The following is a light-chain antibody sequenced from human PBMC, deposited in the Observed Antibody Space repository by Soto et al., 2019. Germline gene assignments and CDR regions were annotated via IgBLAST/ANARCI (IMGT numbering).Light chain of an antibody. CDR2: AAS. Sequence: DIQVTQSPSSLSASVGDRVIITCRASQGINRNLNWYQQKPGQAPKLLIYAASSLQSGVPTRFRGTASGTEFILTITGLQPEDSASYYCQQSYSALWTFGQGTKVEIK. CDR1: QGINRN. CDR3: QQSYSALWT. J-gene: IGKJ1*01. V-gene: IGKV1-39*01.